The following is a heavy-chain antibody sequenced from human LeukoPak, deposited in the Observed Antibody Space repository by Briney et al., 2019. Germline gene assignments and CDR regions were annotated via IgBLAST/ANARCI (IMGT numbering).Heavy chain of an antibody. CDR1: GGSISSSSHY. V-gene: IGHV4-39*01. CDR3: ARLDRWSGIDY. J-gene: IGHJ4*02. D-gene: IGHD4-23*01. Sequence: PSETLSLTCTVSGGSISSSSHYWGWIRQSPGKGLEWIGSIYYSGSTYYNPSLKSRVTVSVDTSKNQFSLKLSSVTAANTAVYYCARLDRWSGIDYWGQGTLVTVSS. CDR2: IYYSGST.